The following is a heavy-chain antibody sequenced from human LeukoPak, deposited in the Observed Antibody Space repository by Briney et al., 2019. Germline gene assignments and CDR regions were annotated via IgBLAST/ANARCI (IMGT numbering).Heavy chain of an antibody. CDR2: FDPEDGET. Sequence: ASVKVSCKVSGYTLTELSMHWVRPAPGKGLEWMGGFDPEDGETIYAQKFQGRVTMTEDTSTDTAYMELSSLRSEDTAVYYCATVPPWAYYYYMDVWGKGTTVTVSS. J-gene: IGHJ6*03. V-gene: IGHV1-24*01. CDR1: GYTLTELS. D-gene: IGHD3-16*01. CDR3: ATVPPWAYYYYMDV.